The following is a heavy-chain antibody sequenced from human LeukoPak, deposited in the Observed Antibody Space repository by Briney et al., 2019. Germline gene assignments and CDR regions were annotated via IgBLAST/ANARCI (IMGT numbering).Heavy chain of an antibody. CDR2: IIPILDVT. J-gene: IGHJ4*02. V-gene: IGHV1-69*04. D-gene: IGHD3-9*01. Sequence: SVNVSCKASGGTFTNYAINWVRQAPGHGLEWMGRIIPILDVTNYAQKFQGRVTITADQSTSTAYMELSSLRSEDTAVYYCARGGGVDILTGFQYWGQGTLVTVSS. CDR3: ARGGGVDILTGFQY. CDR1: GGTFTNYA.